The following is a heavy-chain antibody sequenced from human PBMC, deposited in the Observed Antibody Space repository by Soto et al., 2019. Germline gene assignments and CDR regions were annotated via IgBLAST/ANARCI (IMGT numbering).Heavy chain of an antibody. D-gene: IGHD6-19*01. J-gene: IGHJ4*02. CDR3: ARVGHDLAVQWGIDY. CDR2: IYYSGST. Sequence: PSETLSLTCTVSGGSISSYYWSWIRQPPGKGLEWIGYIYYSGSTNYNPSLKSRVTISVDTSKNQFSLKLSSVTAADTAVYYCARVGHDLAVQWGIDYWGQGTLVTVSS. CDR1: GGSISSYY. V-gene: IGHV4-59*01.